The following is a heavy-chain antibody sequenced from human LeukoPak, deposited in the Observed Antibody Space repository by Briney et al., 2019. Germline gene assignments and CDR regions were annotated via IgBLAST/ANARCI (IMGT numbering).Heavy chain of an antibody. Sequence: ASVKVSCKASGYTLTAYYMDWVRQAPGQGLEWMGRINPNSGGTNYAQKFQGRVTMTRDTSISTAYMELSRLRSDDTAVYYCARVGYCGGDCYSFDYWGQGTLVTVSS. CDR3: ARVGYCGGDCYSFDY. J-gene: IGHJ4*02. CDR2: INPNSGGT. V-gene: IGHV1-2*06. D-gene: IGHD2-21*02. CDR1: GYTLTAYY.